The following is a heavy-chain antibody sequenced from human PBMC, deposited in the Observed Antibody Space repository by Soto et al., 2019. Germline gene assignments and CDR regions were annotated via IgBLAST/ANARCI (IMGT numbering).Heavy chain of an antibody. D-gene: IGHD3-16*01. CDR1: GFTLSGFW. CDR2: ISPDGSDK. V-gene: IGHV3-74*01. J-gene: IGHJ4*02. CDR3: VTEGESLLTYDS. Sequence: EVYLVESGGGLVQPGGSLRLSCSASGFTLSGFWMNWVRQAPGKGLMWVSHISPDGSDKAYADFGKGRFSISRDDSKDTVYLQLNSRGDEDTAIYYCVTEGESLLTYDSWGQGTLVTVSS.